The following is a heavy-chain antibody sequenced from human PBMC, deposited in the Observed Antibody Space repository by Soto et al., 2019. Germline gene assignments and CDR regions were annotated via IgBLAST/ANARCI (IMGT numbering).Heavy chain of an antibody. J-gene: IGHJ5*02. Sequence: SETLCLTCTVSGGAISSGQYYWSWMRQPPWQCLEWIGYIYYSGSTYYNPSLKSRVTISVDTSKNQFSLKLSSVTAADTAVYYCARYYYDSSGYQGHNWFDPWGQGTLVTVSS. CDR2: IYYSGST. CDR3: ARYYYDSSGYQGHNWFDP. D-gene: IGHD3-22*01. CDR1: GGAISSGQYY. V-gene: IGHV4-30-4*01.